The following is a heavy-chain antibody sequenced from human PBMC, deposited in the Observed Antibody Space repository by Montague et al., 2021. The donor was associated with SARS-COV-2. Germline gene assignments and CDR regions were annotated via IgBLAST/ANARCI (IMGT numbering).Heavy chain of an antibody. CDR3: ARAQNTCFIANCVNYFEV. J-gene: IGHJ4*02. Sequence: SETLSLTCAVSGGSISGYYWSWIRQSPGKGLEWIGDVHYTGSTKYNPSLKTRVTLTLDTPKNHFSLKLSSVTAADTAVYYCARAQNTCFIANCVNYFEVWGLGALVTVSS. CDR1: GGSISGYY. V-gene: IGHV4-59*01. CDR2: VHYTGST. D-gene: IGHD1-1*01.